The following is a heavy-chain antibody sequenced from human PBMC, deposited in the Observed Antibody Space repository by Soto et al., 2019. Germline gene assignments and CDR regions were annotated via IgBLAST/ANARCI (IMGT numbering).Heavy chain of an antibody. V-gene: IGHV1-69*01. Sequence: QVQLVQSGAEVKKPGSSVKVSCKTSGVSFNNNGIGWVRQAPGHGLEWMGGVSPPFRTSNYARKFQGGISITADASTGTVNMELSSLTSEDTAQYYCARVLYYGSVSYSPYGMDVWGQGTTVTVSS. CDR2: VSPPFRTS. CDR3: ARVLYYGSVSYSPYGMDV. J-gene: IGHJ6*02. D-gene: IGHD3-10*01. CDR1: GVSFNNNG.